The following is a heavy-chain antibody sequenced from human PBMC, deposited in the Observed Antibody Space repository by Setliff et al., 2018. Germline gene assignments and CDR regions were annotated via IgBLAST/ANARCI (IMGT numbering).Heavy chain of an antibody. D-gene: IGHD6-6*01. J-gene: IGHJ4*02. CDR1: GFTFDDYT. V-gene: IGHV3-9*01. CDR3: ARWRSSSPDDF. Sequence: PGGSLRLSCVASGFTFDDYTMHWVRQAPGKGLEWVSAVSWNSGNKGYADSVRGRFTISRDNAKNSLYLQMDSLRDEDTAVYYCARWRSSSPDDFWGQGTLVTVSS. CDR2: VSWNSGNK.